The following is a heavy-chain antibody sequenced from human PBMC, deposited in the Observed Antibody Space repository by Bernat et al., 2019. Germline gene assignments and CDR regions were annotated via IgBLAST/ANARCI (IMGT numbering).Heavy chain of an antibody. D-gene: IGHD1-1*01. CDR2: IDWDDDK. CDR3: ARMGNPNWEDDFDI. CDR1: GFSLSTSGMR. Sequence: QVTLKESGPALVKPTQTLTLTCTFSGFSLSTSGMRVSWILQPPGKALEWLARIDWDDDKFYSTSLKTRLTISKDTSKNQVVLTMTNMDPVDTATYYCARMGNPNWEDDFDIWGQGTMVTVSS. V-gene: IGHV2-70*04. J-gene: IGHJ3*02.